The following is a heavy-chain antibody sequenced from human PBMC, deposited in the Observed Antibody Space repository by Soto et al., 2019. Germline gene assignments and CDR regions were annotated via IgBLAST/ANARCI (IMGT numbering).Heavy chain of an antibody. J-gene: IGHJ4*02. D-gene: IGHD2-2*01. CDR1: GFTFSSFA. V-gene: IGHV3-30-3*01. CDR2: ISYDGRNK. CDR3: ASYCSRTSCSVTY. Sequence: GGSLRLSCAASGFTFSSFAMHWVRQAPGKGPEWVAVISYDGRNKYYADSVKGRFTISRDNSKNTLYLQMNSLRAEDTAVYYCASYCSRTSCSVTYWGQGALVTVSS.